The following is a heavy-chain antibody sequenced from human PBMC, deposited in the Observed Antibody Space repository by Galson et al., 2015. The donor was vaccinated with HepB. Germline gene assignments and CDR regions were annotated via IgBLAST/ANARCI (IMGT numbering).Heavy chain of an antibody. CDR3: ARDRPSGIYRGWFDP. J-gene: IGHJ5*02. CDR1: GYTFTSYA. CDR2: ISGYNGNT. V-gene: IGHV1-18*01. D-gene: IGHD1-26*01. Sequence: SVKVSCKASGYTFTSYAFSWVRQAPGQGLEWMGWISGYNGNTNYAQKFQGRVTMTTDTSTTTAYMELRSLRSDDTAVYYCARDRPSGIYRGWFDPWGQGTLVTVSS.